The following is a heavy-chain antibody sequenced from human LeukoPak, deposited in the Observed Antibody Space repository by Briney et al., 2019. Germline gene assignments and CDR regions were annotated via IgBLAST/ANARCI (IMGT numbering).Heavy chain of an antibody. J-gene: IGHJ4*02. D-gene: IGHD3-9*01. CDR3: GKTDIYFNPIDY. V-gene: IGHV4-4*02. CDR1: GVSISSSEW. Sequence: PSGTLSLTCAVSGVSISSSEWWIWVRQPPGQGLEWIGEIHRAGRTRYNPSLKSRVTISMDYYKNQFSLKLTSVTAADTAIYYCGKTDIYFNPIDYWGPGSLVTVSS. CDR2: IHRAGRT.